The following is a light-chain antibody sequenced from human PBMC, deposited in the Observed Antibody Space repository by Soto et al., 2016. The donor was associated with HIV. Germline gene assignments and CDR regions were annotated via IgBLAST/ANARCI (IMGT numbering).Light chain of an antibody. CDR3: QQYDDYPYT. CDR1: QDITTW. Sequence: DIQMTQSPSTLSASVGDRVTITCRASQDITTWLAWYQQKPGKPPNLLIYKASNLQNGVPSRFSGSGSGTEFTLTISSLQPEDFATYYCQQYDDYPYTFGQGTKLEIK. J-gene: IGKJ2*01. V-gene: IGKV1-5*03. CDR2: KAS.